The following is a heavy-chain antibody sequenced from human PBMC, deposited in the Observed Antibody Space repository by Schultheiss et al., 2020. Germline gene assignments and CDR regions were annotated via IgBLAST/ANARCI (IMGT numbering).Heavy chain of an antibody. Sequence: SETLSLTCTVSNDSMNIYYWSWIRQSPGKRLEWIGYVYYTGSTNYNPSLKSRVAISLDTSKKQFSLKLSSVTAADTAVYYCARGVSRHFDYWGQGTLVTVSS. D-gene: IGHD5/OR15-5a*01. CDR3: ARGVSRHFDY. J-gene: IGHJ4*02. CDR1: NDSMNIYY. V-gene: IGHV4-59*01. CDR2: VYYTGST.